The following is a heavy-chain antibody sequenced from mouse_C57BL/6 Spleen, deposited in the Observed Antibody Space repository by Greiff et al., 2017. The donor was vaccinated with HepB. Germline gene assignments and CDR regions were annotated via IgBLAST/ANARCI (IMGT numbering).Heavy chain of an antibody. D-gene: IGHD1-1*01. J-gene: IGHJ1*03. CDR1: GYTFTSYW. CDR3: TRREFYYGRSPYWYFDV. CDR2: IYPGNSDT. V-gene: IGHV1-5*01. Sequence: EVQLQQSGTVLARPGASVKMSCKTSGYTFTSYWMHWVKQRPGQGLEWIGAIYPGNSDTSYNQKFKGKAKLTAVTSASTAYMELSSLTNEDSAVYYCTRREFYYGRSPYWYFDVWGTGTTVTVSS.